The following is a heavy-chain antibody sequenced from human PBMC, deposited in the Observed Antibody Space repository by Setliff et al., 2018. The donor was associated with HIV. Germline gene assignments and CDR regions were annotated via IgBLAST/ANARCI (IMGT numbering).Heavy chain of an antibody. J-gene: IGHJ4*02. CDR2: IRYDGSKS. Sequence: GESLKISCAASGFTFSSYGMHWVRQAPGKGLESVAFIRYDGSKSSYADSVNGRFSVSRGSSKSTWYLQMNSLRPEETAVYYCATDVSGYYDSSGPLRSPGIDYWGQGSRVTVSA. CDR1: GFTFSSYG. V-gene: IGHV3-30*02. D-gene: IGHD3-22*01. CDR3: ATDVSGYYDSSGPLRSPGIDY.